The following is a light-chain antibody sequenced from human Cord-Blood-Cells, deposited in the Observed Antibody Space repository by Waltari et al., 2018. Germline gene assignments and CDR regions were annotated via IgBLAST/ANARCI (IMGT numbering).Light chain of an antibody. V-gene: IGLV1-40*01. CDR1: SSNIGAGYD. J-gene: IGLJ3*02. Sequence: QSVLTQPPSVSGAPGQRVTISCTGSSSNIGAGYDVHWYTQLPGTAPKLLIYGTSNRPSEVPDRFAGSKSGTSASLAITGLQAEDEADYYCQSYDSSLSGWVFGGGTKLTVL. CDR2: GTS. CDR3: QSYDSSLSGWV.